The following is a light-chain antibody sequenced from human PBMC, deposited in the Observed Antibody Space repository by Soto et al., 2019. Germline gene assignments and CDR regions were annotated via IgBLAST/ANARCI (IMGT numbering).Light chain of an antibody. CDR3: QQRSNAWT. CDR1: ASVSSNQ. Sequence: EIVLAQSPCTLSFSPGERATLSCRASASVSSNQLAWYQQTPGQAPRLLIDDASIRATGIPARFGGSGSGTDFTLTISSLEPDDFAVYYCQQRSNAWTFGQGTKVDIK. V-gene: IGKV3D-20*02. J-gene: IGKJ1*01. CDR2: DAS.